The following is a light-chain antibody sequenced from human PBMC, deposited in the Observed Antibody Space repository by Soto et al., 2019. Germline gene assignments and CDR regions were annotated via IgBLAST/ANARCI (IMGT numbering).Light chain of an antibody. CDR2: GAS. J-gene: IGKJ4*01. V-gene: IGKV1-39*01. CDR3: QQGSFTLT. Sequence: DIQMTQSPSSLSASVGDRVTITCRASQSISTYLNWYQQKLGKAPKLLISGASSLQGGVPSRFSGSGSGTDFSRTISSLQPEDFATYDCQQGSFTLTFGGGTKLEIK. CDR1: QSISTY.